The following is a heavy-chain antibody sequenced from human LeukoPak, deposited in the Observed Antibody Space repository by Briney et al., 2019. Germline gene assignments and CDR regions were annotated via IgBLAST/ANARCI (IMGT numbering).Heavy chain of an antibody. Sequence: PSETLSLTCAVSGGSISNENWWGWVRQPPGKGLEWIGEIYHSGSTNYIPSLKSRVTISVDKSKNQFSLKLTSVNAADTAVYYCAGSPIGYGMDVWGQGTTVTVSS. J-gene: IGHJ6*02. V-gene: IGHV4-4*02. CDR2: IYHSGST. CDR1: GGSISNENW. CDR3: AGSPIGYGMDV.